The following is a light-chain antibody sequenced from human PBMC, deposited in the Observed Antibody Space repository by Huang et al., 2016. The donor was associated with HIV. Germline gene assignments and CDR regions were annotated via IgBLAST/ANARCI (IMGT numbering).Light chain of an antibody. CDR2: DAS. Sequence: DIQMTQSPSSLSASVGDRVTITCQASQDISNYLNWYQQKPGKAPKLLIYDASNLETGVPSRFSGSGSGTYFTCTISSLQPEDIATYYCQQNDNLLTFGPGTKVDIK. CDR3: QQNDNLLT. CDR1: QDISNY. J-gene: IGKJ3*01. V-gene: IGKV1-33*01.